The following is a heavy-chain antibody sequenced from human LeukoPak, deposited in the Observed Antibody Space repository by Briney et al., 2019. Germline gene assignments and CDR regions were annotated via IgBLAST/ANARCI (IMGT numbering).Heavy chain of an antibody. CDR3: ARPTIFGVDHDAFDI. J-gene: IGHJ3*02. CDR1: GYTFTSYY. CDR2: INPSGGST. D-gene: IGHD3-3*01. V-gene: IGHV1-46*01. Sequence: ASVKVSCKASGYTFTSYYMHWVRQAPGQGLEWMGIINPSGGSTSYAQKSQGRVTMTRDMSTSTVYMELSSLRSEDTAVYYCARPTIFGVDHDAFDIWGQGTMVTVSS.